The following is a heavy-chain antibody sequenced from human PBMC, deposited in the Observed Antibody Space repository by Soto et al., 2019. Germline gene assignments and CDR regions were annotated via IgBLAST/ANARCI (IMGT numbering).Heavy chain of an antibody. Sequence: EVQLVESGGGLVKPGGSLRLSCAGSEFPFSDYTMTWVRQAPGKGLEWVSSISRRSVYIDYADSVKGRFTISRDNAKNSLSLLMNSLKAEDTAVSYCERDRRTKGYCSSSSCYASASWGQGTLVTVSS. V-gene: IGHV3-21*02. CDR2: ISRRSVYI. CDR3: ERDRRTKGYCSSSSCYASAS. D-gene: IGHD2-2*01. J-gene: IGHJ5*02. CDR1: EFPFSDYT.